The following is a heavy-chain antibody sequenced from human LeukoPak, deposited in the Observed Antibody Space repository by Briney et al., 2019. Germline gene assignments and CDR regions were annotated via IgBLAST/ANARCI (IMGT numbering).Heavy chain of an antibody. J-gene: IGHJ6*03. CDR3: ARVSYYYVAV. V-gene: IGHV3-48*02. CDR2: ITISGTTI. CDR1: GFTFSTYN. Sequence: GGSLRLSCAASGFTFSTYNMNWVRQAPGKGLEWVSYITISGTTIYYADSVKGRFTISRDNAKNSLYLQMNSLRDEDTAVYYCARVSYYYVAVWGKGTTVTVSS.